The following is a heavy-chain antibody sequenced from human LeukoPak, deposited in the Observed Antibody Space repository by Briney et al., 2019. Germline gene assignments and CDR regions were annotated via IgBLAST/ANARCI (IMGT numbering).Heavy chain of an antibody. V-gene: IGHV1-18*01. CDR3: ARDKLLWFGELLSFVYYYGMDV. CDR1: GYTFTSYA. Sequence: ASVKVSCKASGYTFTSYAISWVRQAPGQGLEWMGWISAYNGNTNYAQKLQGRVTMTTDTSTSTAYMELRSLRSDDTAVYYCARDKLLWFGELLSFVYYYGMDVWGQGTTVTVSS. J-gene: IGHJ6*02. D-gene: IGHD3-10*01. CDR2: ISAYNGNT.